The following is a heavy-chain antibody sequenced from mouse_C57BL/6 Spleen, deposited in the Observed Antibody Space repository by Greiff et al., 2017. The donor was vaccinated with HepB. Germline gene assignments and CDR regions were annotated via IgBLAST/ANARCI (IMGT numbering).Heavy chain of an antibody. D-gene: IGHD3-3*01. J-gene: IGHJ3*01. Sequence: EVQLQQSGGGLVKPGGSLKLSCAASGFTFSDYGMHWVRQAPEKGLEWVAYISSGSSTIYYADTVKGRFTISRDNAKNTLFLQMTSLRSEDTAMYYCARRERDGWFAYWVQGTLVTVSA. V-gene: IGHV5-17*01. CDR2: ISSGSSTI. CDR3: ARRERDGWFAY. CDR1: GFTFSDYG.